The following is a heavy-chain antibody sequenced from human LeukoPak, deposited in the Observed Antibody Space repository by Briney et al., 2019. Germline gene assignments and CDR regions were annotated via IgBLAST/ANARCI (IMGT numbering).Heavy chain of an antibody. Sequence: SETLSLTCAVYGGSFSGYYWSWIRQPPGKGLEWIGEINHSGSTNYNPSLKSRVTISVDTSKNQFSLKLSSVTAADTAVYYCARERRWLPFDYWGQGTLVIVSS. CDR2: INHSGST. V-gene: IGHV4-34*01. J-gene: IGHJ4*02. CDR1: GGSFSGYY. CDR3: ARERRWLPFDY. D-gene: IGHD5-24*01.